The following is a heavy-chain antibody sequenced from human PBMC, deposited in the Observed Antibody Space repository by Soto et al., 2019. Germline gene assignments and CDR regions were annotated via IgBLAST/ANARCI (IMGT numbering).Heavy chain of an antibody. CDR2: ISTYNGNT. V-gene: IGHV1-18*01. CDR1: GYTFTSYA. Sequence: QVQLVQSGAEVKKPGASVKVSCKASGYTFTSYAISWVRQAPGQGLEWMGWISTYNGNTNYAQKLQGRVTMTKDTYTSTAYMERSSLRSHDTDFYFCAREGPPEDYWGDGSLVPVSS. CDR3: AREGPPEDY. J-gene: IGHJ4*01.